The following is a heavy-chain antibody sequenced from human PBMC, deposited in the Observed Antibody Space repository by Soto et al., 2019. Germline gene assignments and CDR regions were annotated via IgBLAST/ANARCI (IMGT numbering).Heavy chain of an antibody. CDR3: ARTPYTVTKIGPY. Sequence: GGSLRLSCAASGFTFSSYEMNWVRQAPGKGLEWVSYISSSGSTIYYADSVKGRFTISRDNAKNSLYLQMNSLRAEDTAVYYCARTPYTVTKIGPYWGQGTLVTVSS. D-gene: IGHD4-17*01. V-gene: IGHV3-48*03. J-gene: IGHJ4*02. CDR1: GFTFSSYE. CDR2: ISSSGSTI.